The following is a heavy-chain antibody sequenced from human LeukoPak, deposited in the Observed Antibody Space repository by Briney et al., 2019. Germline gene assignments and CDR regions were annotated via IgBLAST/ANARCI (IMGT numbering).Heavy chain of an antibody. Sequence: ASVKVSCKASGYTFTSYDINWVRQATGQGLEWMGWMNPNSGNTGYAQKFQGRVTMTRNTSISTAYMELSSLRSEDTAVYYCARAPTYYDFWSGHRGTKGYYGMDVWGQGTTVTVSS. CDR1: GYTFTSYD. V-gene: IGHV1-8*01. D-gene: IGHD3-3*01. CDR2: MNPNSGNT. CDR3: ARAPTYYDFWSGHRGTKGYYGMDV. J-gene: IGHJ6*02.